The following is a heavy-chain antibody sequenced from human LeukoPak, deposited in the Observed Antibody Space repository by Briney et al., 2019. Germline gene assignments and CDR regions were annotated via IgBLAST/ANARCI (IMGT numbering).Heavy chain of an antibody. CDR3: ARVLMVRGGEYYYMDV. Sequence: GGSLRLSCAASGFTFNSYWMHWVRHAPGKGLVWVSRINSDGSSTSYADSVKGRFTISRDNAKNSLYLQMNSLRAEDTAVYYCARVLMVRGGEYYYMDVWGKGTTVTVSS. CDR2: INSDGSST. V-gene: IGHV3-74*01. CDR1: GFTFNSYW. D-gene: IGHD3-10*01. J-gene: IGHJ6*03.